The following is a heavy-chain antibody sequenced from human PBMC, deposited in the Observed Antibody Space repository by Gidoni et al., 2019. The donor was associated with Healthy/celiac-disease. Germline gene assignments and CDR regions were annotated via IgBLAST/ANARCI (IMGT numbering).Heavy chain of an antibody. CDR3: ARVGGYCSGGSCRYLDY. CDR1: GGSISSRNW. J-gene: IGHJ4*02. Sequence: QVQLQESGPGLVKPSGTLSLTCAVSGGSISSRNWWSWVRQPPGKGLAWIGEIYHSGSTNYNPSLKSRVTISVDKSKNQFSLKLSSVTAADTAVYYCARVGGYCSGGSCRYLDYWGQGTLVTVSS. V-gene: IGHV4-4*02. CDR2: IYHSGST. D-gene: IGHD2-15*01.